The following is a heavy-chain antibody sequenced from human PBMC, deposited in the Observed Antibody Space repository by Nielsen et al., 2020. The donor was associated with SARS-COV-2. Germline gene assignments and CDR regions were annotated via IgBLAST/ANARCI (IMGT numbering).Heavy chain of an antibody. D-gene: IGHD1-26*01. CDR3: ARVPEWELPYGYFDY. Sequence: SLKISCAASGFTFDDYAMHWVRQAPGKGLEWVSGISWNSGSIGYADSVKGRFTISRDNAKNSLYLQMNSLRAEDTALYYCARVPEWELPYGYFDYWGQGTLVTVSS. CDR2: ISWNSGSI. CDR1: GFTFDDYA. V-gene: IGHV3-9*01. J-gene: IGHJ4*02.